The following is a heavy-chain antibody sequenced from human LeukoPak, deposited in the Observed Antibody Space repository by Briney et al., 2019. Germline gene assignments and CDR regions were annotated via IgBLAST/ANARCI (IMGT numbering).Heavy chain of an antibody. CDR1: GFTFSSYW. CDR3: ASPKGHDTSKSGLDY. Sequence: PGGSLRLSCAASGFTFSSYWMHWVRQAPGKGLVWVSRINTDGSSTSYADSVKGRFTTSRDISKNTLYLQMNNLRAEDTAVYYCASPKGHDTSKSGLDYWGQGTLVTVSS. J-gene: IGHJ4*02. D-gene: IGHD2-15*01. CDR2: INTDGSST. V-gene: IGHV3-74*01.